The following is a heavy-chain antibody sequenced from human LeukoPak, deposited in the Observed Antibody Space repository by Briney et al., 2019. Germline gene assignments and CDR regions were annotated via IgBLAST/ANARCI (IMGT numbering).Heavy chain of an antibody. CDR3: ARHWVDSSGYSGWFDP. V-gene: IGHV4-39*01. CDR1: GASISDYY. CDR2: IYYSGST. Sequence: PSETLSLTCTVSGASISDYYWGWIRQPPGKGLEWIGSIYYSGSTYYNPSLKSRVTISVDTSKNQFSLKLSSVTAADTAVYYCARHWVDSSGYSGWFDPWGQGTLVTVSS. D-gene: IGHD3-22*01. J-gene: IGHJ5*02.